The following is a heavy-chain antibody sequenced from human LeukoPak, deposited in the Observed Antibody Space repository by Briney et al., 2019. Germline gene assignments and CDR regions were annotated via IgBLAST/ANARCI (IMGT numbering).Heavy chain of an antibody. J-gene: IGHJ4*02. Sequence: GASVKVSFKASGYTFTDYNMHWVRQAPGQGLEWMGWINPNSGGTNYAQKFQGRVTMTRDTSITTTYMELTRLTSDDTAVYYCARGFGSSWFDYWGQGTLVTVSS. V-gene: IGHV1-2*02. CDR2: INPNSGGT. CDR3: ARGFGSSWFDY. CDR1: GYTFTDYN. D-gene: IGHD6-13*01.